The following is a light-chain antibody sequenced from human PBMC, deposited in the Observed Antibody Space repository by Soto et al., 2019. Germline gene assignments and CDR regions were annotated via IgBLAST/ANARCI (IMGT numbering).Light chain of an antibody. CDR2: DVS. CDR1: SSDVGGYNY. V-gene: IGLV2-14*01. Sequence: QSALTQPASVSGSPGQSITISCTGSSSDVGGYNYVSWYQQHPGKAPKLMIYDVSNRPSGVSNRFSGSKSGNTASLIITGLQAEDEADFYCSSYTSNNTLYVFGTGTKLTVL. CDR3: SSYTSNNTLYV. J-gene: IGLJ1*01.